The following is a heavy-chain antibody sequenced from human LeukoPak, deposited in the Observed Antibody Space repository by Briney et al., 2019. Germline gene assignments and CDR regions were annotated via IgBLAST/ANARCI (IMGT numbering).Heavy chain of an antibody. CDR2: IYYSGST. Sequence: SETLSLTCTVSGGSISSYYWSWIRQSPGKGLEWSGYIYYSGSTNFNPSLKSRVTISVDTSKNQFSLKLSSLTAADTAVYYCAREGNDILTGYYGYYYMDVWGKGTTVTISS. CDR3: AREGNDILTGYYGYYYMDV. V-gene: IGHV4-59*12. J-gene: IGHJ6*03. D-gene: IGHD3-9*01. CDR1: GGSISSYY.